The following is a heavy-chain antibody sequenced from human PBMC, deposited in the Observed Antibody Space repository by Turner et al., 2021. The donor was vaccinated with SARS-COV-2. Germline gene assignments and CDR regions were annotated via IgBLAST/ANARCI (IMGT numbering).Heavy chain of an antibody. J-gene: IGHJ4*02. V-gene: IGHV3-30*18. CDR3: AKQLGLYSNPMYYFDY. CDR2: ISYDGNNK. Sequence: QVQLVESGGGVVQPGRSLRPSCAAPGFTFSSYGMHWVRQAPGKGLEWVAVISYDGNNKYYADSVKGRFTISRDNSKNTLYLQMNSLRAEDTAVYYCAKQLGLYSNPMYYFDYWGQGTLVTVSS. D-gene: IGHD4-4*01. CDR1: GFTFSSYG.